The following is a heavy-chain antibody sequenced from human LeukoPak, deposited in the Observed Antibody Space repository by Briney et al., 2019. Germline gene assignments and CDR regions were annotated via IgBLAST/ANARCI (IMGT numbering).Heavy chain of an antibody. J-gene: IGHJ4*02. CDR3: ANLLRWEPY. CDR2: ISYDGSNR. CDR1: GFTFSSYA. Sequence: GGSLRLSCAASGFTFSSYAMHWVRQAPGKGLEWVAVISYDGSNRYYADSVKGRFTISRDNSKNTLYLQMNSLRAEDTAVYYCANLLRWEPYWGQGTLVTVSS. V-gene: IGHV3-30*04. D-gene: IGHD4-23*01.